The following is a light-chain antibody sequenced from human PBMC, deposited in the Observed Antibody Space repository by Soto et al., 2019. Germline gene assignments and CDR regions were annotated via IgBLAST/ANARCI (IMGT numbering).Light chain of an antibody. CDR3: QQRSSWPRGT. CDR2: DAS. CDR1: QSVSSY. Sequence: EIVLTQSPATLSLSPGERATLSCRASQSVSSYLAWYQQKPGQAPRLLIHDASNRAAGIPARFSGSGSGTDSTLTISSLEPEDFAVYFCQQRSSWPRGTFGQGTKLDIK. V-gene: IGKV3-11*01. J-gene: IGKJ2*02.